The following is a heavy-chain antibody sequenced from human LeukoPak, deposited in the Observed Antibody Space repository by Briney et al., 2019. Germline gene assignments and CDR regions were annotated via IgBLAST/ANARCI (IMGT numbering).Heavy chain of an antibody. Sequence: APGKVSCKASGYSFTSYGISWVRQSPGQGLGWRGWISAYNGNTNYTQKLQGRVTMTTDTSTSTAYMELRSLRSDDTAVYFCARYYDFWSGYYHGMDVWGQGTTVTVSS. J-gene: IGHJ6*02. CDR1: GYSFTSYG. CDR2: ISAYNGNT. D-gene: IGHD3-3*01. V-gene: IGHV1-18*01. CDR3: ARYYDFWSGYYHGMDV.